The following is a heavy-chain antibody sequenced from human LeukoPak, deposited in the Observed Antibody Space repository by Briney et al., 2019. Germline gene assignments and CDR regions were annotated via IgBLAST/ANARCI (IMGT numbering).Heavy chain of an antibody. Sequence: GGSLRLSCSASGFTFSSYEMNWVRRAPGKGLEWISYISGSDSTVYYADSVQGRFTISRDNAKNSLYLQMNSLRAEDTAVYYCVRERVTTMVGLDYWGQGTLVTVSS. V-gene: IGHV3-48*03. CDR2: ISGSDSTV. D-gene: IGHD4-23*01. CDR1: GFTFSSYE. J-gene: IGHJ4*02. CDR3: VRERVTTMVGLDY.